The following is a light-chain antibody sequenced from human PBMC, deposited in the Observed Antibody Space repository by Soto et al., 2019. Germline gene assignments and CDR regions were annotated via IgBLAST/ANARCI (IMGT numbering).Light chain of an antibody. CDR3: QQYNKWPPIT. CDR2: GAS. V-gene: IGKV3-15*01. J-gene: IGKJ5*01. CDR1: QSISRY. Sequence: EIGWTQSPATLSLSPGERASLSCRASQSISRYLAWYQQKPGQAPRLLIYGASTRATGIPARFSGSGSGTEFTLTISSLQSEDFAVYYCQQYNKWPPITFGQGTRLEIK.